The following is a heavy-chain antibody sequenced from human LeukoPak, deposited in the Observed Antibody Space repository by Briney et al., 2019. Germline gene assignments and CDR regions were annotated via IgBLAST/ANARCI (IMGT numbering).Heavy chain of an antibody. J-gene: IGHJ4*02. Sequence: WGSLRLSCAASGFTFSSYNMNWVRQVPGKGLEWVSSISTSSSYIYYADSVKGRFTISRDNARNSLYLQMNSLRAEDTAVYYCARDHEEYCSGGSCSRFDYWGQGTLVTVSS. CDR1: GFTFSSYN. CDR3: ARDHEEYCSGGSCSRFDY. CDR2: ISTSSSYI. D-gene: IGHD2-15*01. V-gene: IGHV3-21*01.